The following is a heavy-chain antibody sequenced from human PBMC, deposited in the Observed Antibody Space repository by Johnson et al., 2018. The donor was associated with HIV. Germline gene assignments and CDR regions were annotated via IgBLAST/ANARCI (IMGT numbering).Heavy chain of an antibody. CDR2: VSDGAVNT. Sequence: VQLVESGGGLVQPGRSLRLSCAASGFTFDDYAMHWVRQAPGKGLEWVSTVSDGAVNTYYADSVKGRFTISRDNSKNTLYLQMNSLRAEDTAVYYCVWNYVASLDIWGQGTMVTVSS. CDR1: GFTFDDYA. CDR3: VWNYVASLDI. J-gene: IGHJ3*02. V-gene: IGHV3-23*04. D-gene: IGHD1-7*01.